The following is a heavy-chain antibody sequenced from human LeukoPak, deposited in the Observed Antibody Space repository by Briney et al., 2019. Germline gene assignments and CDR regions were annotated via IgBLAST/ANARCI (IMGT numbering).Heavy chain of an antibody. CDR3: ARGQPYYYDSSGYYPNWFDP. V-gene: IGHV4-4*07. CDR2: IYTSGST. Sequence: SETLSLTCTVSGGSISSYYWSWIRQPAGKGLEWIGRIYTSGSTNYNPSLKSRVTMSVDTSKNQFSLKLSSVTAADTAVYYCARGQPYYYDSSGYYPNWFDPWGQGTLVTASS. J-gene: IGHJ5*02. CDR1: GGSISSYY. D-gene: IGHD3-22*01.